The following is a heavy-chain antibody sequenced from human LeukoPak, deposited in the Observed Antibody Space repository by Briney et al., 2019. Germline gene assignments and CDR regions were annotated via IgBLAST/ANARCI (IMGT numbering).Heavy chain of an antibody. V-gene: IGHV3-30*18. CDR3: AKSVGSGSSGMDV. J-gene: IGHJ6*02. CDR2: ISYDGSNK. CDR1: GFTFSSYG. Sequence: GGSLRLSCAASGFTFSSYGMHWVRQAPGKGLEWVAVISYDGSNKYYADSVKGRFTISRDNSQNTLYLQINSLRAEDTAVYYCAKSVGSGSSGMDVWGQGTTVTVSS. D-gene: IGHD3-10*01.